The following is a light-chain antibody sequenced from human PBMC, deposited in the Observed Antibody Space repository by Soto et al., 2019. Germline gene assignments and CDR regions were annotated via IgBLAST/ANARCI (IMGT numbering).Light chain of an antibody. Sequence: QSVLTQPASVSGSPGQSITISCTGTSSDVGIYNFVSWYQQHPGKAPKLMIYEGSKRPSGVSKRFFGSKSGNTASLTISGLQAEDEADYYCCSYSGSSTVILGGGTKLTVL. CDR3: CSYSGSSTVI. CDR2: EGS. V-gene: IGLV2-23*01. J-gene: IGLJ2*01. CDR1: SSDVGIYNF.